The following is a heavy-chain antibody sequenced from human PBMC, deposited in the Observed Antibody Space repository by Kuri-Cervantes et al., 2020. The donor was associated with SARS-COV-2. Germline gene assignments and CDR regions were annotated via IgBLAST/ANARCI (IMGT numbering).Heavy chain of an antibody. CDR2: IIPIFGTA. Sequence: SVKVSCKASGGTFSSYAISWVRQAPGQGLEWMGGIIPIFGTANYAQKFQGRVTITADESTSTAYMVLSSLRSEDTAVYYCARVEEYGDSYYYYYGMDVWGQGTTVTVSS. CDR1: GGTFSSYA. J-gene: IGHJ6*02. V-gene: IGHV1-69*13. CDR3: ARVEEYGDSYYYYYGMDV. D-gene: IGHD4-17*01.